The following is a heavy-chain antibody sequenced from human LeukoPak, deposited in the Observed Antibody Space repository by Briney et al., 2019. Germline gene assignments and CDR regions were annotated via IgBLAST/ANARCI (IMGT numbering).Heavy chain of an antibody. D-gene: IGHD2-15*01. J-gene: IGHJ4*02. CDR2: IWYDGSNK. CDR1: GFTFSSYG. Sequence: PAGSLRLSCAASGFTFSSYGMHWVRQAPGKGLEWVAVIWYDGSNKYYADSVKGRFTISRDNSKNTLYLQMNSLRAEDTAVYYCAGGYCSGDSCPFFDYWGQGTLVTVSS. CDR3: AGGYCSGDSCPFFDY. V-gene: IGHV3-33*01.